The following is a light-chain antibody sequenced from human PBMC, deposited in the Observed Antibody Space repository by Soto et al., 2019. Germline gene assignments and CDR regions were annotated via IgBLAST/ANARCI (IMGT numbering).Light chain of an antibody. Sequence: ETVLTQSPDTLSLSPGDRATLSCRASQSISSTYLAWYQQKPGQAPRLLIYGASTRATGIPDRFSGSGSGTDFTLTISSLEPEDFAVFYCQQYDDSITFGQGTRLEIE. CDR3: QQYDDSIT. J-gene: IGKJ5*01. V-gene: IGKV3-20*01. CDR1: QSISSTY. CDR2: GAS.